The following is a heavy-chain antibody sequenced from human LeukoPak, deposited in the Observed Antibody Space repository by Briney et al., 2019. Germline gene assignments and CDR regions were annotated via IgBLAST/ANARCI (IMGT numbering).Heavy chain of an antibody. CDR3: SRGAGAVGDL. J-gene: IGHJ1*01. CDR2: IIPIFGTA. CDR1: GGTFSSYA. Sequence: SVKDSCKASGGTFSSYAISWVRQAPGQGLEWMGGIIPIFGTANYAQKFQGRVTITTDESTSTAYMELSSLRSEDTAVYYCSRGAGAVGDLWGQGTLVTVSS. D-gene: IGHD2-21*02. V-gene: IGHV1-69*05.